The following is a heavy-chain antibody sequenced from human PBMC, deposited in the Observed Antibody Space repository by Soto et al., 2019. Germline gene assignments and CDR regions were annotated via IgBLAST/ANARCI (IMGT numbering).Heavy chain of an antibody. CDR1: GFTFDDNA. V-gene: IGHV3-9*01. D-gene: IGHD3-16*01. CDR2: INWKSDI. J-gene: IGHJ4*02. Sequence: PGGSLRLSCAVSGFTFDDNAMHWVRQAPEKGLEWVSGINWKSDIGYADSVKGRFTISSDNAENSLYLQLNSLRAEDTALYYCATTDDRVGSTTFKYWGQGTQVTVSS. CDR3: ATTDDRVGSTTFKY.